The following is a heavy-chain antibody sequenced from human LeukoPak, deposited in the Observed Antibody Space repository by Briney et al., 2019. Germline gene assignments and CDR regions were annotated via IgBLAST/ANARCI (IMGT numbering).Heavy chain of an antibody. D-gene: IGHD3-10*01. CDR1: GFTLSDYH. CDR3: ARSGGPGTYHQLRYSWFDP. CDR2: ITTISHYI. J-gene: IGHJ5*02. V-gene: IGHV3-21*01. Sequence: PRGSLRLSCAASGFTLSDYHMNWVRQAPGKGLEWLSSITTISHYIYYAGAVRGRFTISRDNAKNSLYLQMNSLRGEDTAVYYCARSGGPGTYHQLRYSWFDPWGQGTLVTVSS.